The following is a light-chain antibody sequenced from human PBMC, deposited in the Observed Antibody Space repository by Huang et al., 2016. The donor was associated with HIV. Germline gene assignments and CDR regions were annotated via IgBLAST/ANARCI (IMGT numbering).Light chain of an antibody. CDR1: QSLLHPNGYTY. J-gene: IGKJ2*01. V-gene: IGKV2-28*01. Sequence: DIVLTQYPLSLPVTLGESASISCRSNQSLLHPNGYTYLDWYLQKPGHSPQLLIFLTSHRASGVPERFSGIGSGTDFTLVISSVEADDVGIYYCMQPLQTRNTFGQGTRLEIK. CDR3: MQPLQTRNT. CDR2: LTS.